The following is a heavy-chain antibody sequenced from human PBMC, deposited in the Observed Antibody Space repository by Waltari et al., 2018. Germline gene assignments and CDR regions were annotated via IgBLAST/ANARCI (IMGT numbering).Heavy chain of an antibody. J-gene: IGHJ6*03. CDR1: GGSISSYY. CDR2: IYTSGST. Sequence: QVQLQESGPGLVKPSETLSLTCTVSGGSISSYYWSWIRQPAGKGLEWIGRIYTSGSTNYNPSLKSRGTMSVDTSKNQFSLKLSSVTAADTAVYYCARAPSGDFWSGFRTPYYYMDVWGKGTTVTISS. CDR3: ARAPSGDFWSGFRTPYYYMDV. V-gene: IGHV4-4*07. D-gene: IGHD3-3*01.